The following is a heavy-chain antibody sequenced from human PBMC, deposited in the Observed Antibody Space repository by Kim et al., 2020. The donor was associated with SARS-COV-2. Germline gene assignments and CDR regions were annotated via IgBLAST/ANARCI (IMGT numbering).Heavy chain of an antibody. CDR2: IYYSGST. D-gene: IGHD3-10*01. CDR1: GGSISSSSYY. CDR3: ALHHYSYYYGSGSYANFDY. V-gene: IGHV4-39*01. Sequence: SETLSLTCTVSGGSISSSSYYWGWIRQPPGKELEWIGSIYYSGSTYSNPSLKSRATLTVDTSKTLFSLKLSPVTAEDTVVYYCALHHYSYYYGSGSYANFDYSGQRTLVTVSS. J-gene: IGHJ4*02.